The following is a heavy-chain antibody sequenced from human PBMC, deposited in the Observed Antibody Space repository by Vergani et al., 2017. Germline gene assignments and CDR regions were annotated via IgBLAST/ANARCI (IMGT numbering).Heavy chain of an antibody. CDR3: AKDNVPGYYDSSGYCDY. D-gene: IGHD3-22*01. J-gene: IGHJ4*02. CDR1: GFTFSSYA. CDR2: ISGSGGST. Sequence: EVQLLESGGGLVQPGGSLRLSCAASGFTFSSYAMSWVRQAPGKGLEWVSAISGSGGSTYYADSVKGRFTISRDNSNNTMFLQMNNLRAEDTAVYYCAKDNVPGYYDSSGYCDYWGQGTLVTVSS. V-gene: IGHV3-23*01.